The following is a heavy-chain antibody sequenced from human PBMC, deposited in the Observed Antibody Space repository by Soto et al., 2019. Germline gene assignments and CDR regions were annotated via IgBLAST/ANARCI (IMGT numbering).Heavy chain of an antibody. CDR3: AHRAALSDPLPWPFRDRYYFDY. D-gene: IGHD3-16*02. J-gene: IGHJ4*02. CDR2: IYWNDDK. CDR1: GFSLSTSGVG. V-gene: IGHV2-5*01. Sequence: QITLKESGPTLVKPTQTLTLTCTFSGFSLSTSGVGVGWIRQPPGKALEWLALIYWNDDKRYSPSLKSRLTTTKDTSKNQVVLTMTNMDPVATATYYCAHRAALSDPLPWPFRDRYYFDYWGQGTLVTVSS.